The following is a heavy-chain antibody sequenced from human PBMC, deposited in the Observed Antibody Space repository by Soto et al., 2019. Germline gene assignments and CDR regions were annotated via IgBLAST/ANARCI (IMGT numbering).Heavy chain of an antibody. CDR1: GGSISSNY. Sequence: ETLSLTCTVSGGSISSNYWNWIRQPPGKGLEWIGYIHSSGSTNYNPSLKSRFTISIHMSKNQFSLNLNSVTAADTAVYYCARGYDFSDSSGYTGFDYWGQGTLVTVSS. CDR2: IHSSGST. V-gene: IGHV4-59*01. CDR3: ARGYDFSDSSGYTGFDY. J-gene: IGHJ4*02. D-gene: IGHD3-22*01.